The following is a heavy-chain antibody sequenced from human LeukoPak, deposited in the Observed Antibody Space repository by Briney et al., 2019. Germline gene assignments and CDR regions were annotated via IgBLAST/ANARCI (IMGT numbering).Heavy chain of an antibody. CDR2: IYHSGST. D-gene: IGHD2-2*02. CDR1: GGSISSGGYY. Sequence: SETLSLTCTVSGGSISSGGYYWSWIRQPPGKGLEWIGYIYHSGSTYYNPSLKSRVTISVDRSKNQFSLKLSSVTAADTAVYYCARESWDCSSTSCYTDWFDPWGQGTLVTVSS. CDR3: ARESWDCSSTSCYTDWFDP. V-gene: IGHV4-30-2*01. J-gene: IGHJ5*02.